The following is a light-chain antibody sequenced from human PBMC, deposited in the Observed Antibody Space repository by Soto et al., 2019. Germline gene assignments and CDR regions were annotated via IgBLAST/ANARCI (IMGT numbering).Light chain of an antibody. CDR1: QSVSSS. V-gene: IGKV3-15*01. CDR2: GAS. J-gene: IGKJ5*01. Sequence: ETLMTQSPATLSVSPGERATLSCRASQSVSSSLAWYQQKPGQAPRLLIYGASTRATGIPTRFSGSGSGTEFTLTISSLQSEDFAVYYCQQYNNWPPVTFGQGTRLEIK. CDR3: QQYNNWPPVT.